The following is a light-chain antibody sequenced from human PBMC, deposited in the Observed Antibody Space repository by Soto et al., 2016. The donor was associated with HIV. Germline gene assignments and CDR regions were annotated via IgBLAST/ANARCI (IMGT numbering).Light chain of an antibody. CDR2: GAA. CDR3: QQANSFPMFT. CDR1: QSIGSW. Sequence: DIQMTQSPSSLSASVGDRVTITCRTNQSIGSWLAWYQQKAGKAPKLLIYGAASLQSGVPSRFSGSGSGTEFTLTISSLQPEDLATYYCQQANSFPMFTFGPGTKVDIK. J-gene: IGKJ3*01. V-gene: IGKV1-12*01.